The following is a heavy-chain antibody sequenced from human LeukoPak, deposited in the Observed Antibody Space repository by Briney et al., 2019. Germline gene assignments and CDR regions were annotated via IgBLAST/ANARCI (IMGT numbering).Heavy chain of an antibody. CDR2: IYYSGST. J-gene: IGHJ4*02. CDR1: GGSISSSSYY. D-gene: IGHD3-10*01. V-gene: IGHV4-39*01. CDR3: ARVRQRGGDY. Sequence: KPSETLSLTCTVSGGSISSSSYYWGWIRQPPGKGLEWIGSIYYSGSTYYNPSLKSRVTISVDTSKNQFSLKLSSVTAADTAVYYCARVRQRGGDYWGQGTLVTVSS.